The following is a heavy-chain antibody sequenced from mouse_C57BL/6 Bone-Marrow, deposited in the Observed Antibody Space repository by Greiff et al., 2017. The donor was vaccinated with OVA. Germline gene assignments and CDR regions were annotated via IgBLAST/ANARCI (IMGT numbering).Heavy chain of an antibody. Sequence: QVQLQQPGTELVKPGASVKLSCKASGYTFTEYTIHWVKQRSGQGLEWIGWFYPGSGSIKYNEKFKDKATLTADKSSSTVYMELSRLTSEDSAVYFCARHETLYGSSYVAWFAYWGQGTLVTVSA. CDR2: FYPGSGSI. CDR1: GYTFTEYT. J-gene: IGHJ3*01. CDR3: ARHETLYGSSYVAWFAY. D-gene: IGHD1-1*01. V-gene: IGHV1-62-2*01.